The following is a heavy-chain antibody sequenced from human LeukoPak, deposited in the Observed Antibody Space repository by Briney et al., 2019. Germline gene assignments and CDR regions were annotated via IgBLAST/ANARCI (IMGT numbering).Heavy chain of an antibody. V-gene: IGHV3-64*01. Sequence: PGGSLRLSCAASGFTFSSYAMHWVRQAPGKGLEYVSAISSNGGSTYYANSAKGRFTISRDNSKNTLYLQMGSLRAEDMAVYYCARVARSGSYWGQGTLVTVSS. CDR3: ARVARSGSY. D-gene: IGHD3-3*01. CDR1: GFTFSSYA. J-gene: IGHJ4*02. CDR2: ISSNGGST.